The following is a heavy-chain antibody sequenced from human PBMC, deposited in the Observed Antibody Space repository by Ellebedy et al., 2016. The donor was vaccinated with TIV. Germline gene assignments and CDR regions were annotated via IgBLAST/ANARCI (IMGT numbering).Heavy chain of an antibody. Sequence: SETLSLTCTVSGDSISRSSYYRGWIRQPPGKGLEWIGSIYYTGSTDYNPSPKSRVAISADTSKNQFSLRLSSVTAADTAVYYCARWFGELLYVRWFDPWGQGTLVTVSS. V-gene: IGHV4-39*01. CDR1: GDSISRSSYY. CDR2: IYYTGST. J-gene: IGHJ5*02. D-gene: IGHD3-10*01. CDR3: ARWFGELLYVRWFDP.